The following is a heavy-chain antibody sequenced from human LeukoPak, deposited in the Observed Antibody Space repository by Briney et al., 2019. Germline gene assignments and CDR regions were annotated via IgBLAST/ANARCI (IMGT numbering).Heavy chain of an antibody. V-gene: IGHV1-2*02. CDR2: INPNSGGT. CDR1: GGTFSSYA. CDR3: ARGGGYCSGGSCFKNWFDP. J-gene: IGHJ5*02. Sequence: ASVKVSCKASGGTFSSYAISWVRQAPGQGLEWMGWINPNSGGTNYAQKFQGRVTMTRDTSISTAYMELSRLRSDDTAVYYCARGGGYCSGGSCFKNWFDPWGQGTLVTVSS. D-gene: IGHD2-15*01.